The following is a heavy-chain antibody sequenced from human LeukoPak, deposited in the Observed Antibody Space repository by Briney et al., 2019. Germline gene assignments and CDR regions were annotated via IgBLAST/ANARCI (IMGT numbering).Heavy chain of an antibody. Sequence: SETLSLTCTVSGGSITSYYWSWIRQPARKGLEWTGRIHTSGSTNYNPSLKSRVTMSVATPKNQFSLKLSSVTAADTAVYYCARHVPPKLGTFDYWGQGTLVTVSS. J-gene: IGHJ4*02. CDR3: ARHVPPKLGTFDY. CDR2: IHTSGST. D-gene: IGHD7-27*01. V-gene: IGHV4-4*07. CDR1: GGSITSYY.